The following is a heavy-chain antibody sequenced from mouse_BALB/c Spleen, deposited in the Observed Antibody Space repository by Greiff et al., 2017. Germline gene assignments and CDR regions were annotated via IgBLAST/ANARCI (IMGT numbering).Heavy chain of an antibody. D-gene: IGHD3-1*01. CDR2: ISYSGST. CDR1: GDSITSGY. CDR3: ARERANGPPFDY. Sequence: EVQLQQSGPSLVKPSQTLSLTCSVTGDSITSGYWNWIRKFPGNKLEYMGYISYSGSTYYNPSLKSRISITRDTSKNQYYLQLNSVTTEDTATYYCARERANGPPFDYWGQGTTLTVSS. V-gene: IGHV3-8*02. J-gene: IGHJ2*01.